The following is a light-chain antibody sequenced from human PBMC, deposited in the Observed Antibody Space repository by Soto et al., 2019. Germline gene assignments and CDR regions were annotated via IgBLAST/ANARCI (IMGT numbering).Light chain of an antibody. J-gene: IGKJ4*01. Sequence: DIQMTQSPSSLAASVGDRVTITCRASQLISIWLVWYQQKPGHAPKLLIYAASNLQSGVPSRFSGSASGTEFTLTISSPQPEDFATYYCQQASTFPCTSGGGTEVQIK. CDR2: AAS. CDR3: QQASTFPCT. CDR1: QLISIW. V-gene: IGKV1-12*01.